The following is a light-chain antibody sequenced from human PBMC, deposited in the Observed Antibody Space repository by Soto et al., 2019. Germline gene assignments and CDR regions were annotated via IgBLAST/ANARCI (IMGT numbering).Light chain of an antibody. J-gene: IGKJ1*01. CDR1: QSLVYSDGNTY. Sequence: DIVLTQTPLSSPVTLGQPASISCRSSQSLVYSDGNTYLSWLQQMPGQPPRLLMYQVYNRFSGVPVRLSGSGAGTDFTLKISRVEAEDVGVYYCVQFAHFPRTFGQGTKVEIK. CDR2: QVY. V-gene: IGKV2-24*01. CDR3: VQFAHFPRT.